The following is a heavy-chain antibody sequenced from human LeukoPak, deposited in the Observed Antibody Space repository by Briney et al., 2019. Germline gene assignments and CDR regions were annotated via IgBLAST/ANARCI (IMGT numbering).Heavy chain of an antibody. Sequence: GGSLRLSCAASGFTFSSYWMHWVRQAPGKGLVWVSRINSDGSSTSYADSVKGRFTISRDNAKNTLYLQMNSLRAEDTAVYYCATTYHYDSSGYSTAEYFQHWGQGTLVTVSS. D-gene: IGHD3-22*01. CDR2: INSDGSST. CDR1: GFTFSSYW. V-gene: IGHV3-74*01. CDR3: ATTYHYDSSGYSTAEYFQH. J-gene: IGHJ1*01.